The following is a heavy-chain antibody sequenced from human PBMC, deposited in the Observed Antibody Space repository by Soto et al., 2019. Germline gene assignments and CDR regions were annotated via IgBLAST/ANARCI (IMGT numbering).Heavy chain of an antibody. D-gene: IGHD6-6*01. V-gene: IGHV1-69*13. J-gene: IGHJ6*02. CDR3: AREVADRPSCYYGMDG. CDR1: GRTFSSYA. Sequence: SVKVSCNASGRTFSSYAISWVRQAPGQGLEWMGGIIPIFGTANYAQKFQVRVTITADESTSTAYMELSRLRSEDTAVYYCAREVADRPSCYYGMDGSGQGATIAVFS. CDR2: IIPIFGTA.